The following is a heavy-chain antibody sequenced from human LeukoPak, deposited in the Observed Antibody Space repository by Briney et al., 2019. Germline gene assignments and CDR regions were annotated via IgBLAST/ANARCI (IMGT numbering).Heavy chain of an antibody. V-gene: IGHV3-23*01. D-gene: IGHD6-13*01. Sequence: GGSLRLSCAAPGFTFSSYAMSWARQAPGKGLEWVSAISAGGGSTYYADSVKGRFTISRDNSKNTLSLQMNNLRAEDTAVYYCAKDLENSISWYGDAFDIWGQGTMVTVSS. CDR2: ISAGGGST. CDR3: AKDLENSISWYGDAFDI. CDR1: GFTFSSYA. J-gene: IGHJ3*02.